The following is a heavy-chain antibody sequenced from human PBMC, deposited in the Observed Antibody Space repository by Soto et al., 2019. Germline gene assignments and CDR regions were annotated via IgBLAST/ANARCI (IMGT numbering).Heavy chain of an antibody. Sequence: QVQLLQSGAEVKKPGASVKVSCKASGYRFTTYGITWVRLAPGQGLEWLGGISTYNGNTDYAQNLQDRVTMTTETSTSTAYREVTCLTSDDTAVYYCARGLGTNGLDVWGQGTTVTVSS. CDR3: ARGLGTNGLDV. J-gene: IGHJ6*02. CDR2: ISTYNGNT. V-gene: IGHV1-18*04. CDR1: GYRFTTYG. D-gene: IGHD7-27*01.